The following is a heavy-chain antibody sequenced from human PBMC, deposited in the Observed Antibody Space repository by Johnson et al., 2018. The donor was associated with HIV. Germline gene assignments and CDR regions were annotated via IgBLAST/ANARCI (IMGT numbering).Heavy chain of an antibody. V-gene: IGHV3-9*01. CDR2: IIWNSGSI. Sequence: QLVESGGGLVQPGRSLILSCAASGFTFDDHAMHWVRQAPGKGLEWVSGIIWNSGSIAYADSVKGRFTISRDNAKNSLYLQMNSLRAEDTALYYCAKDRFRVGTTMAESGAFDIWGQGTMVTVSS. CDR1: GFTFDDHA. CDR3: AKDRFRVGTTMAESGAFDI. D-gene: IGHD5-18*01. J-gene: IGHJ3*02.